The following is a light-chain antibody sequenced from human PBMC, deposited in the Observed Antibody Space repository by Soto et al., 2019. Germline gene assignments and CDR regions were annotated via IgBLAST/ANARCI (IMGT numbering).Light chain of an antibody. CDR2: MAS. Sequence: DIQMTQSPSTLSASIGDRVTITCRASQSISSWLAWYQQKPGKAPKLLIYMASKLQSGVPSRFSGSGSGTEFTLNISSLQPDDFATYYCQHYNDYARIFGQGTKVEI. CDR3: QHYNDYARI. V-gene: IGKV1-5*03. CDR1: QSISSW. J-gene: IGKJ1*01.